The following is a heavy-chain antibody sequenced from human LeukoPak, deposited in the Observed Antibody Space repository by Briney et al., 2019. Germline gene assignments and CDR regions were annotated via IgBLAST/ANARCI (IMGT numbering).Heavy chain of an antibody. D-gene: IGHD1-1*01. V-gene: IGHV1-18*01. CDR2: INAYNGNT. CDR3: ARRPGTTLSFDY. CDR1: GYTFTSYG. Sequence: GSVKVSCKASGYTFTSYGFSWVRQAPGQGLGWMGWINAYNGNTNYAQKLQGRVTMTTDTSTSTPYMEMRSLRFDDTAVYYCARRPGTTLSFDYWGQGTLVTVS. J-gene: IGHJ4*02.